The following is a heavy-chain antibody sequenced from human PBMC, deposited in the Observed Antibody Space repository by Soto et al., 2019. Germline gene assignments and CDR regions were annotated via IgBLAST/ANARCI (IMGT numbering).Heavy chain of an antibody. J-gene: IGHJ6*02. V-gene: IGHV1-69*12. CDR1: GGTFSSFA. Sequence: QVLLVQSGAEVKKPGSSMKVSCKTSGGTFSSFAISWVRLVPGQGLEWMGVIIPRFATPTYAQTFQGRVSITADESXSXXYMELSSLRSEDTAVYYCARDRVMRGNSYYYGMDVWGQGTTVTVSS. CDR2: IIPRFATP. D-gene: IGHD4-4*01. CDR3: ARDRVMRGNSYYYGMDV.